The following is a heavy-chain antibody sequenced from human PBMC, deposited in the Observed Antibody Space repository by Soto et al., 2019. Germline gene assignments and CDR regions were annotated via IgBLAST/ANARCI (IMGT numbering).Heavy chain of an antibody. CDR2: ISSSGSTL. CDR3: ASPLLVPRGY. D-gene: IGHD6-13*01. CDR1: GLTFRNYA. V-gene: IGHV3-48*02. J-gene: IGHJ4*02. Sequence: ELQLVESGGGLVQRGGSLRLSCVGSGLTFRNYAMTWVRQAPGKGQEWISYISSSGSTLYYADSVKGRFTISRDNAKNSLFLQMNSLRDEDTAVYYCASPLLVPRGYWGQGTLVTVSS.